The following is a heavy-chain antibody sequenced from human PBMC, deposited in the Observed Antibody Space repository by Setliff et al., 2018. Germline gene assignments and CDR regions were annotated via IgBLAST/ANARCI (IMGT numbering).Heavy chain of an antibody. Sequence: ASVKVSCKTSGFNFITYGFSWVRQAPGQGLEWMGWISPYSGETNNAQKFQDRLSVTADTSSKTIYMELRSLTSDDTAVYFCARDGDILTTYYIYYYYMDVWGKGTTVTVSS. J-gene: IGHJ6*03. CDR1: GFNFITYG. D-gene: IGHD3-9*01. V-gene: IGHV1-18*01. CDR2: ISPYSGET. CDR3: ARDGDILTTYYIYYYYMDV.